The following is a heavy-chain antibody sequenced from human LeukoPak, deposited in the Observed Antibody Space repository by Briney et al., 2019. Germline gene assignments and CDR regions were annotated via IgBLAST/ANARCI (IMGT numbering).Heavy chain of an antibody. J-gene: IGHJ4*02. CDR1: GFTSIDYY. V-gene: IGHV3-11*04. CDR2: MIGSVSDI. D-gene: IGHD5-12*01. Sequence: GASLRLSCAASGFTSIDYYMGWIRHAPGKGLECVSYMIGSVSDIYYAESVKSPFTIYRDNGRISLYMQMNSLRAEDTDVYYCASDIVAPGLFFDFWGQGTLVTVSS. CDR3: ASDIVAPGLFFDF.